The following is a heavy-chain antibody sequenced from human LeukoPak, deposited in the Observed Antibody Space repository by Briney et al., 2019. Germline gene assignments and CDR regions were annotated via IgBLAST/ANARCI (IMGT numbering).Heavy chain of an antibody. D-gene: IGHD3-3*01. V-gene: IGHV3-23*01. J-gene: IGHJ4*02. CDR1: GFTFSNYA. Sequence: GGSLRLSCAASGFTFSNYAMSWVRQAPGKGLEWVSSISDSGGSTYYADSVRGRFTVSRDNSKNTLYLQMNSLRAEDTAVYYCAKETPRFLRARTDYWGQGTLVTVSS. CDR2: ISDSGGST. CDR3: AKETPRFLRARTDY.